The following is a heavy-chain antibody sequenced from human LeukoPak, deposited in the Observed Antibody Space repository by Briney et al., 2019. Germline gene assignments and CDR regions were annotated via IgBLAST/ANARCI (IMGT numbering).Heavy chain of an antibody. CDR1: GFTFSSYA. CDR3: AKSPGRAVAGTHLGY. V-gene: IGHV3-23*01. D-gene: IGHD6-19*01. Sequence: GGSLRLSCAASGFTFSSYAMSWVRQAPGKGLEWVSAIVGSGGSTYYADSVKGRFTISRDNPKNTLYLQMNSLRAEDTAVYYCAKSPGRAVAGTHLGYWGQGTLVTVSS. CDR2: IVGSGGST. J-gene: IGHJ4*02.